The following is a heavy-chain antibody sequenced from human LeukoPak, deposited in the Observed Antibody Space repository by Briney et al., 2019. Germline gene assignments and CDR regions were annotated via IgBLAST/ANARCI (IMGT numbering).Heavy chain of an antibody. CDR2: IWYDGSNK. J-gene: IGHJ4*02. V-gene: IGHV3-33*01. CDR1: GFTFSTYG. CDR3: ARDRFEYSSGWYRVLDY. Sequence: GGSLRLSCAASGFTFSTYGMHWVRQAPGKGLEWVALIWYDGSNKYYADSVKGRFTISRDNSKNTLYLQMNSLRAEDTAVYYCARDRFEYSSGWYRVLDYWGQGTLVTVSS. D-gene: IGHD6-19*01.